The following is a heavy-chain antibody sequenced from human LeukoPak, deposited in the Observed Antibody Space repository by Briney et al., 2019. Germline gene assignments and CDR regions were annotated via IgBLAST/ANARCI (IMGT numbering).Heavy chain of an antibody. CDR2: IIPIFGTA. CDR3: ARDLGCSSTSCLGGY. V-gene: IGHV1-69*05. Sequence: SVKVSCKVSGGTFSSYATSWVRQAPGQGLEWMGGIIPIFGTANYAQKFQGRVTITTDESTSTAYMELSSLRSEDTAVYYCARDLGCSSTSCLGGYWGQGTLVTVSS. D-gene: IGHD2-2*01. CDR1: GGTFSSYA. J-gene: IGHJ4*02.